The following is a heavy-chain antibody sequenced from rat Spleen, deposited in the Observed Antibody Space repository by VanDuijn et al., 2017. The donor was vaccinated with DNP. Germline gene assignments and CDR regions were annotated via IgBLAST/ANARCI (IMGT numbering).Heavy chain of an antibody. V-gene: IGHV3-1*01. J-gene: IGHJ2*01. Sequence: VQLKESGPGLVKPSQSLSLTCSVTGYSITSNYWGWIRKFPGNKMEWMGYISYSGSTRYNPSLKSRISITRDTSKNQFFLQLNSVTTADTATYYCARWNYYSSYFDYWGQGVMVTVSS. CDR1: GYSITSNY. CDR3: ARWNYYSSYFDY. D-gene: IGHD1-2*01. CDR2: ISYSGST.